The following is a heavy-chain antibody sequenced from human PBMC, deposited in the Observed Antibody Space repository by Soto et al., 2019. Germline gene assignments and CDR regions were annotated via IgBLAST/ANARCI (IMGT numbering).Heavy chain of an antibody. Sequence: SETLSLTCTVSGGSVTNSSYYWGWIRQSPGKGLEWIGSGYYRGRSYSKSSVKSRVTISVDTSSNRFSLSLNSVTAPHTAVYFCVSQRTTVPTQAYFDYWGPGALVTVSS. CDR3: VSQRTTVPTQAYFDY. V-gene: IGHV4-39*01. CDR1: GGSVTNSSYY. J-gene: IGHJ4*02. CDR2: GYYRGRS. D-gene: IGHD4-17*01.